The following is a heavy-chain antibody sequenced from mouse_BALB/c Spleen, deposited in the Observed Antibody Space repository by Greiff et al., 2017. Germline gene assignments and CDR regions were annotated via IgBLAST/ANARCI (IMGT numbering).Heavy chain of an antibody. D-gene: IGHD2-14*01. CDR1: GYTFTSYV. J-gene: IGHJ4*01. CDR3: ARPYYRGDYAMDY. V-gene: IGHV1-14*01. CDR2: INPYNDGT. Sequence: EVQGVESGPELVKPGASVKMSCKASGYTFTSYVMHWVKQKPGQGLEWIGYINPYNDGTKYNEKFKGKATLTSDKSSSTAYMELSSLTSEDSAVYYCARPYYRGDYAMDYWGQGTSVTVSS.